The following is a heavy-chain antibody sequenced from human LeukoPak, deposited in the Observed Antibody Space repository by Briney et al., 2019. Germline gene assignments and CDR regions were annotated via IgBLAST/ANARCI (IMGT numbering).Heavy chain of an antibody. CDR2: INHSGST. J-gene: IGHJ5*02. Sequence: PSETLSLTCAVYGGSFSGYYWSWIRQPPGKGLEWIGEINHSGSTNYNPSLKSRVTISVDTSKNQFSLKLSSVTAADTAVYYCARGCIAAAGTTNWFDPWGQGTLVTVSS. D-gene: IGHD6-13*01. CDR1: GGSFSGYY. CDR3: ARGCIAAAGTTNWFDP. V-gene: IGHV4-34*01.